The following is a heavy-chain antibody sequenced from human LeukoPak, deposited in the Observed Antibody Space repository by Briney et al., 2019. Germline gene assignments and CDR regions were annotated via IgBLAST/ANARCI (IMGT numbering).Heavy chain of an antibody. CDR1: GFTFSSYG. CDR2: IYYGGSIE. J-gene: IGHJ4*02. CDR3: ASHGREILHYFDY. V-gene: IGHV3-33*08. Sequence: PGGSLRLSCAASGFTFSSYGMHWVRQAPGKGLEWVAVIYYGGSIEYYADSVRGRFTISRDNSKKTLYLQMNSLRAEDTAVYYCASHGREILHYFDYWGQGTLVTVSS. D-gene: IGHD1-26*01.